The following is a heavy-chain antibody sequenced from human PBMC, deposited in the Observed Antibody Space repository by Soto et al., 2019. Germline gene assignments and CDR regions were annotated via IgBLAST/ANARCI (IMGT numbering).Heavy chain of an antibody. D-gene: IGHD3-9*01. CDR1: GYTFTSYG. V-gene: IGHV1-18*01. J-gene: IGHJ5*02. Sequence: ASVKVSCKASGYTFTSYGISWVRQAPGQGLEWMGWISAYNGNTNYAQKLQGRVTMTTDTSTSTAYMELRSLRSDDTAVYYCARDLRYFDWPPPGDWFDPCGPGTLVTVS. CDR2: ISAYNGNT. CDR3: ARDLRYFDWPPPGDWFDP.